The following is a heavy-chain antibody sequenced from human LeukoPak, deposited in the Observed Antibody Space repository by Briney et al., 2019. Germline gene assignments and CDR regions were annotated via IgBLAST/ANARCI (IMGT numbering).Heavy chain of an antibody. V-gene: IGHV3-7*01. D-gene: IGHD6-13*01. Sequence: GGSLRLSCAASGFTFSSYGMHWVRQPPGKGLEWVANIMHDGSEKNYVDSVKGRFTISRDNTKNSLYLQMNSLRVEDTAVYYCARVGTAEGTLEDYWGQGTLVTVSS. CDR2: IMHDGSEK. CDR1: GFTFSSYG. CDR3: ARVGTAEGTLEDY. J-gene: IGHJ4*02.